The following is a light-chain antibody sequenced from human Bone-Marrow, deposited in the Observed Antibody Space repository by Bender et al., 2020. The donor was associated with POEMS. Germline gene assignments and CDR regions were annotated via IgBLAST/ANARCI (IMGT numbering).Light chain of an antibody. CDR2: EGN. CDR1: GSDVESYNL. Sequence: QSALTQPASVSGSPGQSITISCTGTGSDVESYNLVSWYQHPPGKAPKLMIYEGNKRPSGVSHRFSGSKSGNTASLTISGLQAEDEADYYCSSYTSASTRVIFGGGTKLTVL. V-gene: IGLV2-14*02. J-gene: IGLJ2*01. CDR3: SSYTSASTRVI.